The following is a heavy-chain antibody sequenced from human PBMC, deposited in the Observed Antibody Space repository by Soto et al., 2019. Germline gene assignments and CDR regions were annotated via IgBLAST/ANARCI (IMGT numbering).Heavy chain of an antibody. V-gene: IGHV3-23*01. J-gene: IGHJ6*02. D-gene: IGHD3-16*01. CDR2: ITGSGDRT. Sequence: EVQLLESGGDLVQPGGSLRLSCAASGFTFSSYAMSWVRKAPGKGLEWVSAITGSGDRTYYADSVKGRFTTSRDNSENTVYLQMNSLRAEDTAAYYCGKVGGLTIRTGMDVWGQGTTVTVSS. CDR1: GFTFSSYA. CDR3: GKVGGLTIRTGMDV.